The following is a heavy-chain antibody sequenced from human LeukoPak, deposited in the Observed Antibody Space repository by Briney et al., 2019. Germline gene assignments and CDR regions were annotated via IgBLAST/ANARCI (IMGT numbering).Heavy chain of an antibody. CDR1: GFTFSSYA. V-gene: IGHV3-30-3*01. Sequence: GGSLRLSCAASGFTFSSYAMHWVRPAPGKGLEWVAVISYDGSNKYYADSVKGRFTISRDNSKNTLYLQMNSLRAEDTAVYYCARSVVVVAAINYWGQGTLVTVSS. CDR3: ARSVVVVAAINY. D-gene: IGHD2-15*01. CDR2: ISYDGSNK. J-gene: IGHJ4*02.